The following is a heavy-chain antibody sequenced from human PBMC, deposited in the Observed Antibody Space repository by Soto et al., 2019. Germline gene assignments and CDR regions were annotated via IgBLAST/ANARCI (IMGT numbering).Heavy chain of an antibody. V-gene: IGHV4-4*02. CDR3: ATRNDGSGSLDY. D-gene: IGHD3-10*01. J-gene: IGHJ4*02. Sequence: SETLSLTCAVSGASISSNKWWIWVRQPPGKGLEWIGGIYHSGSANYNPSLKSRVTISVDKSKNQFSLKLSSVTAADTAVYYCATRNDGSGSLDYWGQGALVTVSS. CDR1: GASISSNKW. CDR2: IYHSGSA.